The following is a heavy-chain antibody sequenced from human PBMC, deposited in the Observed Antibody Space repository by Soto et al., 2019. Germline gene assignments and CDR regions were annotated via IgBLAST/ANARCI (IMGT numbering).Heavy chain of an antibody. CDR1: GFTFTTYW. CDR3: VRETTDEQLAVYYYMDG. Sequence: EVQLVESGGGLVQPGGSLRLSCVVSGFTFTTYWMHWVRQAPGKGLVWVSRINSDGSSTTYADSVKGRFTISRDNAQNTLYLQMNSLRAEDTAGYYCVRETTDEQLAVYYYMDGWGKGTTVTVSS. D-gene: IGHD6-6*01. CDR2: INSDGSST. J-gene: IGHJ6*03. V-gene: IGHV3-74*01.